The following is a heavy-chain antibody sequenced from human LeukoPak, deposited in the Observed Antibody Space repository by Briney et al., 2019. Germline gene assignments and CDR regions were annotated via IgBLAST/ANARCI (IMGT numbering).Heavy chain of an antibody. CDR2: IYYSGST. CDR3: ARTTVRGNPTRQNYWFDP. V-gene: IGHV4-59*01. J-gene: IGHJ5*02. CDR1: GGSISSYY. Sequence: SETLSLTCTVSGGSISSYYWSWIRQPPGKGLEWIGYIYYSGSTNYNPSLKSRVTISVDTSKNQFSLKVSSVTAADTAVYYCARTTVRGNPTRQNYWFDPWGQGTLVTVSS. D-gene: IGHD3-10*01.